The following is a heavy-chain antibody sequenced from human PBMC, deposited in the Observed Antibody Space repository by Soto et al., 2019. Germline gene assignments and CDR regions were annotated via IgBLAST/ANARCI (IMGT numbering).Heavy chain of an antibody. V-gene: IGHV1-2*02. CDR3: ARDQAAARRSITHWFVP. D-gene: IGHD6-6*01. CDR1: GYTFTGYY. CDR2: INPNSGGT. J-gene: IGHJ5*02. Sequence: ASVKVSCKASGYTFTGYYMHWVRQAPGQGLEWMGWINPNSGGTNYAQKFQGRVTMTRDTSISTAYMELSRLRSDDTAVYYCARDQAAARRSITHWFVPWGQGTLVTVSS.